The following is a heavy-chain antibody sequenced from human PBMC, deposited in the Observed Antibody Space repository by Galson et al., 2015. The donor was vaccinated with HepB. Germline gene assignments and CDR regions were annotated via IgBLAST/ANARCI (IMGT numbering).Heavy chain of an antibody. D-gene: IGHD5-24*01. V-gene: IGHV5-51*01. J-gene: IGHJ4*02. Sequence: QSGAEVKKPGESLKISCKGSRYSFTSYWIGWVRQMPGKGLEWMGIIYPGDSDTRYSPSFQGQVTISADKSISTAYLQWSSLKASDTAMYYCARSPVEMATGAPLYYFDYWGQGTLVTVSS. CDR1: RYSFTSYW. CDR3: ARSPVEMATGAPLYYFDY. CDR2: IYPGDSDT.